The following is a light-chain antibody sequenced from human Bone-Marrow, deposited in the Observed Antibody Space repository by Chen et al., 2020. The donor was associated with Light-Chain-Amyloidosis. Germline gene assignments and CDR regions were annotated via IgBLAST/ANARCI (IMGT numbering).Light chain of an antibody. J-gene: IGLJ2*01. CDR2: DVN. Sequence: ALTQPASVSGSPGQSITISCPGTSSDVGAYNYVSWYQQHPGKAPKLIIYDVNNRPSGVSSRFSGSKSGNTASLTISGLQAEDEADYYCSSYSTTSTDVAFGGGTKLIVL. CDR1: SSDVGAYNY. V-gene: IGLV2-14*01. CDR3: SSYSTTSTDVA.